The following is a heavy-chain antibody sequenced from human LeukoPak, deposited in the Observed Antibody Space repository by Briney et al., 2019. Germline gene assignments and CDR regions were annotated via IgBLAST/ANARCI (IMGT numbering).Heavy chain of an antibody. CDR3: ARKNDLFNAAFDI. D-gene: IGHD1-1*01. J-gene: IGHJ3*02. Sequence: GGSLRLSCAASGFTVSSSYMSWVRQAPGKGLQWVSITYSDVNTNYADSVKGRFTISRGTSKNTLSLQMNSLRAEDTAVYYCARKNDLFNAAFDIWGQGTVVTVSS. V-gene: IGHV3-53*01. CDR2: TYSDVNT. CDR1: GFTVSSSY.